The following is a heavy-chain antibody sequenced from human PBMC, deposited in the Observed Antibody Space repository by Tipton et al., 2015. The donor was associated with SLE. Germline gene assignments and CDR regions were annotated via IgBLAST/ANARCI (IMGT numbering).Heavy chain of an antibody. CDR1: GFTFSGYA. CDR2: IRYDGTNE. CDR3: AKDDGSSYFNWFDP. J-gene: IGHJ5*02. D-gene: IGHD6-13*01. Sequence: GSLRLSCAASGFTFSGYAMHWVRQAPGKGLEWVALIRYDGTNEKYTDSVKGRFTISRDNSKNTVSLQMNSLTTEDTAVYYCAKDDGSSYFNWFDPWGQGTLVTVSS. V-gene: IGHV3-30*02.